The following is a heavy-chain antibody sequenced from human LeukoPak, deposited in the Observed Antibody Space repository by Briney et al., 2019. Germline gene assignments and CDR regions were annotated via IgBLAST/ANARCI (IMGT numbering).Heavy chain of an antibody. CDR3: AAELVGATIVDY. CDR1: GYTFTNYG. CDR2: ISAYNGNT. D-gene: IGHD1-26*01. Sequence: ASVKVSCKASGYTFTNYGISWVRQAPGQGLEWMGWISAYNGNTNYAQKLQGRVTMTTDTSTSTAYMELRSLRSDDTAVYYCAAELVGATIVDYWGQGTLVTVSS. J-gene: IGHJ4*02. V-gene: IGHV1-18*01.